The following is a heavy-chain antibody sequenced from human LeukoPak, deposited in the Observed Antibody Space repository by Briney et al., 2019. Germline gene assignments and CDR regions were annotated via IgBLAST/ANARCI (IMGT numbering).Heavy chain of an antibody. CDR2: INHSGST. Sequence: SETLSLTCAAYGGSFSGYYWSWIRQPPGKGPEWIGEINHSGSTNYNPSLKSRVTISVDTSKNQFSLKLSSVTAADTAVYYCARALSRITTVTIDYWGQGTLVTVSS. CDR3: ARALSRITTVTIDY. V-gene: IGHV4-34*01. J-gene: IGHJ4*02. CDR1: GGSFSGYY. D-gene: IGHD4-17*01.